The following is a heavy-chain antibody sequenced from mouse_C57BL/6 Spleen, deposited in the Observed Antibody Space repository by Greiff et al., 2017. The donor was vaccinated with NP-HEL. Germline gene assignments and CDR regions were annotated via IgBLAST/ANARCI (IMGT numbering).Heavy chain of an antibody. Sequence: VQLQQSGPELVKPGASVKISCKASGYTFTDYYMNWVKQSHGKSLEWIGDINPNNGGTSYNQKFKGKATLTVDKSSSTAYMELRSLTSEDSAVYYCARGGLLLYYYAMDYWGQGTSVTVSA. CDR2: INPNNGGT. CDR1: GYTFTDYY. J-gene: IGHJ4*01. CDR3: ARGGLLLYYYAMDY. V-gene: IGHV1-26*01. D-gene: IGHD1-1*01.